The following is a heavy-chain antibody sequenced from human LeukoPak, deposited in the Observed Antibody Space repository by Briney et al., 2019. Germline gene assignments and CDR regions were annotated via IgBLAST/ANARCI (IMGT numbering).Heavy chain of an antibody. Sequence: SETLSLTCSVSGGSISSGTYYWAWIRQPPGQGLEWIGCINYSGSTYSNPSLKSRVTISVDTSKNQFSLKLSSVTAADTAVYYCARTFYFDYWGQGTLVTVSS. CDR2: INYSGST. J-gene: IGHJ4*02. CDR3: ARTFYFDY. V-gene: IGHV4-39*07. D-gene: IGHD2/OR15-2a*01. CDR1: GGSISSGTYY.